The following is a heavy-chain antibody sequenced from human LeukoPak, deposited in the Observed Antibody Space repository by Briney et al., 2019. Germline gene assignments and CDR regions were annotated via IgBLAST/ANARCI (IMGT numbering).Heavy chain of an antibody. CDR3: ARRDSGYAPTALQE. J-gene: IGHJ1*01. V-gene: IGHV4-34*01. Sequence: PSEPLSLPCAVYGGPLNGCSWRWIREPPGEGLEWVGEVDDTGSTNYNPSLKSRATISADTPKRQFSLTLPSVTAAHTAVYYCARRDSGYAPTALQEWGQGTLVTVSA. D-gene: IGHD5-12*01. CDR1: GGPLNGCS. CDR2: VDDTGST.